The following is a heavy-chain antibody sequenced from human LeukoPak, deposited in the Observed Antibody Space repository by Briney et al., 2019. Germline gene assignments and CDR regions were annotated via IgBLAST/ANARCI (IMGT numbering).Heavy chain of an antibody. CDR3: ARHCSGGSCYPPVYGMDV. D-gene: IGHD2-15*01. J-gene: IGHJ6*02. V-gene: IGHV4-34*01. CDR2: INHSGST. Sequence: SETLSLTCAVYGGSFSGYYWSWIRQPPGKGLEWIGEINHSGSTNYNPSLKSRVTISVDTSKNQFSLKLSSVTAADTAVYYCARHCSGGSCYPPVYGMDVWGQGTTVTVSS. CDR1: GGSFSGYY.